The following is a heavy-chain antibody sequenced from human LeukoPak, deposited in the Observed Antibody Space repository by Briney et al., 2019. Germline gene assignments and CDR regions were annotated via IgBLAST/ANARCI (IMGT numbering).Heavy chain of an antibody. CDR1: GASLTIYY. V-gene: IGHV4-4*07. CDR2: YASGTT. J-gene: IGHJ4*02. D-gene: IGHD7-27*01. CDR3: ATGDHSFDN. Sequence: PSETLSLTCSVSGASLTIYYWNWIRQPAGKGLEWIGRYASGTTARNPSLKSQFTMSIDTSKNQISMKLTSVTAADTAVYYCATGDHSFDNWGQGILVTVTP.